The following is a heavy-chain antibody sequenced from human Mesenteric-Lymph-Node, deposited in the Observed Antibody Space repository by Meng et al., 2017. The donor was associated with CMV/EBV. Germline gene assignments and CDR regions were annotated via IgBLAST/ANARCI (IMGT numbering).Heavy chain of an antibody. CDR2: IKHDGSDK. Sequence: GESLKISCAASGFTFSTYWMSWVRQAPGKGLEWVANIKHDGSDKYYVASVKGRFTISRDNAKNSLYLQMNSLRAEDTAVYYCARDAIDFDYGDSSGYWGQGTMVTVSS. V-gene: IGHV3-7*01. J-gene: IGHJ4*03. CDR1: GFTFSTYW. CDR3: ARDAIDFDYGDSSGY. D-gene: IGHD4-17*01.